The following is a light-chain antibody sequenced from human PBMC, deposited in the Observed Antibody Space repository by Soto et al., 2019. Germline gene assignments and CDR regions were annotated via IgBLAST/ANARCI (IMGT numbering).Light chain of an antibody. Sequence: EIVLTQSPATLALSPGESATLSCRASQSVSSSYLAWYQQKPGQAPRLLIYGESSRATGTPDRFSGSGSGTDFTLTISRLEPEDFAVYYCQQYGSSPKTCGQGTKVDIK. J-gene: IGKJ1*01. CDR3: QQYGSSPKT. CDR2: GES. CDR1: QSVSSSY. V-gene: IGKV3-20*01.